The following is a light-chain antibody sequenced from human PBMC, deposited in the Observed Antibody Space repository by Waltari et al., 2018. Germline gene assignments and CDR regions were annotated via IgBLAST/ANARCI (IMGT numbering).Light chain of an antibody. J-gene: IGKJ1*01. CDR3: LQTKSSPWA. V-gene: IGKV1-13*02. CDR2: QAS. Sequence: WYQQKPGHPPKPLIYQASNIDTGVPARFSGSGSGTDFTLTINPVEADDCADYYCLQTKSSPWAFGQGTKVEIK.